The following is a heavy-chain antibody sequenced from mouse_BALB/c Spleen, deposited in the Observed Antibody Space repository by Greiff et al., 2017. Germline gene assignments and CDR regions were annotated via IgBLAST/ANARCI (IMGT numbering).Heavy chain of an antibody. Sequence: VQLQQSGAELAKPGASVKMSCKASGYTFTSYWMHWVKQRPGQGLEWIGYINPSTGYTEYNQKFKDKATLTADKSSSTAYMQLSSLTSEDSAVYYCARWGYDGYPPFDYWGQGTTLTVSS. V-gene: IGHV1-7*01. D-gene: IGHD2-3*01. CDR1: GYTFTSYW. CDR2: INPSTGYT. CDR3: ARWGYDGYPPFDY. J-gene: IGHJ2*01.